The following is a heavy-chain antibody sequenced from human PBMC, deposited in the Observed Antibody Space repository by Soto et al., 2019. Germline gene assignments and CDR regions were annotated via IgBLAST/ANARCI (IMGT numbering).Heavy chain of an antibody. J-gene: IGHJ2*01. CDR1: GGTFSSYA. V-gene: IGHV1-69*06. D-gene: IGHD3-16*01. Sequence: QVQLVQSGAEVKKPGSSVKVSCKASGGTFSSYAISWVRQAPGQGLEWMGGIIPVYGATNSAQKFRGRVTITADKSTATAYMELSSLTSEDTAVYYCARDWVGGSWYFDLWGRGTLVTVSS. CDR2: IIPVYGAT. CDR3: ARDWVGGSWYFDL.